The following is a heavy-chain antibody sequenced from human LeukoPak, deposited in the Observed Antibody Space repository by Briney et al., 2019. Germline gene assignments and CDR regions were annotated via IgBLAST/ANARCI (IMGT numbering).Heavy chain of an antibody. J-gene: IGHJ4*02. D-gene: IGHD3-22*01. Sequence: PGGSLRLSCTASGFNFNDYAMSWVRQAPGKGLEWVSSLSSGGDGPSYVDSVKGRFTVSRDNSKKTLYLQMNSLRAEDTAVYYCAKDPYDISGDYYGPTGSVDYWGQGTLVTVSS. V-gene: IGHV3-23*01. CDR3: AKDPYDISGDYYGPTGSVDY. CDR1: GFNFNDYA. CDR2: LSSGGDGP.